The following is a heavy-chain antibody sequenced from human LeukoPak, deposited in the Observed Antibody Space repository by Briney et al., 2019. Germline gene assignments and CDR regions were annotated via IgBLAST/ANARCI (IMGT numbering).Heavy chain of an antibody. Sequence: SETLSLTCTVSGGSVNGYYWNWIRQPPGKGLEWIGFIHYSGLTVYSPSLQSRVTMSVDTSRNQFSLDLSSVAAADTALYYCARDPPEDEWNSLDSWGQGILVTVSS. CDR1: GGSVNGYY. D-gene: IGHD1-7*01. CDR3: ARDPPEDEWNSLDS. CDR2: IHYSGLT. V-gene: IGHV4-59*02. J-gene: IGHJ4*02.